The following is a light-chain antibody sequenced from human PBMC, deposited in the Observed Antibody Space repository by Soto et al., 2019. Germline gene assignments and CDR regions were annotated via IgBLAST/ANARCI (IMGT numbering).Light chain of an antibody. CDR3: QQYGSSLVT. CDR1: QSVNSNH. V-gene: IGKV3-20*01. Sequence: EIVLTQSPGTLSLSPGERATLSCRASQSVNSNHLAWYQQRPGQAPRLLIYGASIRATGIPDRFSGSGSGTDFTLTIRRLEPEVFGVFYCQQYGSSLVTFGQGTRLEIK. J-gene: IGKJ5*01. CDR2: GAS.